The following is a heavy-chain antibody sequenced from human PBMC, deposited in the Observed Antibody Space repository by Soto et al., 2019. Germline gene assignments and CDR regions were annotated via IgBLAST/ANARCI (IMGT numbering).Heavy chain of an antibody. CDR1: GGTLSSYT. V-gene: IGHV1-69*02. CDR3: AMEYCSSTSCYRDY. CDR2: IIPILGIA. D-gene: IGHD2-2*02. J-gene: IGHJ4*02. Sequence: QVQLVQSGAEVKKPGSSVKVYCKSSGGTLSSYTISWVRQTPGQGLEWMGRIIPILGIANYVQKFQGRVTITADKSTSTAYMELSSLRSEATAVYYCAMEYCSSTSCYRDYWGQGTLVTVSS.